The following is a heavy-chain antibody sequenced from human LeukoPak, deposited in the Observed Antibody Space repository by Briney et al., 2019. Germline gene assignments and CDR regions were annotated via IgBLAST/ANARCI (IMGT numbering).Heavy chain of an antibody. V-gene: IGHV4-38-2*02. Sequence: PSETLSLTCTVSGYSISSGYYWGSIRQPPGKGLEWTGSIDHSGSTYYNPPLKSRITISVDTSKIQFSLKLSSVTAADTAVYYCARNSALAQAVMFDYWGQGTLVTVAS. CDR1: GYSISSGYY. D-gene: IGHD6-19*01. CDR2: IDHSGST. J-gene: IGHJ4*02. CDR3: ARNSALAQAVMFDY.